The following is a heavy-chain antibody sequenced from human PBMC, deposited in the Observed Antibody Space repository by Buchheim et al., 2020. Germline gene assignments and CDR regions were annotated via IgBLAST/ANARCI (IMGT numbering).Heavy chain of an antibody. CDR2: IYHSGSA. D-gene: IGHD4-17*01. J-gene: IGHJ4*02. V-gene: IGHV4-4*02. Sequence: QVQLQESGPGLVKPSGTLSLTCAVSGGSISSSNWWSWVRQPPGKGLEWIGEIYHSGSANYNPPLKRRVTMSVDKSTNKFSLKLSSVTAADTAVYFCARSPGDNGDYEDYWGQGTL. CDR1: GGSISSSNW. CDR3: ARSPGDNGDYEDY.